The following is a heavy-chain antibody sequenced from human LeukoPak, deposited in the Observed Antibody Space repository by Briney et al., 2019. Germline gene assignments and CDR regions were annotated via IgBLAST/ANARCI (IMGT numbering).Heavy chain of an antibody. V-gene: IGHV3-21*01. D-gene: IGHD3-10*01. CDR2: ISSSSSYI. Sequence: GGSLRLSCAASGFTLSSYSMNWVRQAPGKGLEWVSSISSSSSYIYYADSVKGRFTISRDNAKNSLYLQMNSLRAEDTAVYYCARARSYYYGSGSPPGYYYYMDVWGKGTPVTVSS. J-gene: IGHJ6*03. CDR3: ARARSYYYGSGSPPGYYYYMDV. CDR1: GFTLSSYS.